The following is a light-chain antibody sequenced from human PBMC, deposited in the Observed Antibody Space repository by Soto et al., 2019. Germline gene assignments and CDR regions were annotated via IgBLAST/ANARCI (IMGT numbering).Light chain of an antibody. V-gene: IGKV1-12*01. CDR1: QPISSW. Sequence: IQVTQSPSSVSASVGDRVTITCRASQPISSWLAWYQQKPGQPPNLLIYSASTLRSGVPSRFSGSESGTLFTLTITNLQPEDVATYFCQQLNGYPLFGGGTKVEIK. CDR3: QQLNGYPL. J-gene: IGKJ4*01. CDR2: SAS.